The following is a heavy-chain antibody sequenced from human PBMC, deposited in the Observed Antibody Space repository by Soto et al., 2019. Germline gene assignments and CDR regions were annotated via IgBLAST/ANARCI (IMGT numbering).Heavy chain of an antibody. CDR1: GSTFSNNA. CDR2: IAYDSSEI. V-gene: IGHV3-30*02. CDR3: AIARVADSSLDH. D-gene: IGHD3-3*01. Sequence: GGSLRLSCVGSGSTFSNNAMHWVRQATVKGLAGVAFIAYDSSEIFFGDSVKGRFTISRDNPDNTLFLHMNSPRADDTAVYYCAIARVADSSLDHWGQGILVTVAS. J-gene: IGHJ4*01.